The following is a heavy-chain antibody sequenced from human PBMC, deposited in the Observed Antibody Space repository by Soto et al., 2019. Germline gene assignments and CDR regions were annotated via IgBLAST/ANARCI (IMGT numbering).Heavy chain of an antibody. J-gene: IGHJ6*02. CDR2: IYYSGST. CDR1: GGSISSYY. V-gene: IGHV4-59*01. CDR3: ARAYYGDYVGAYYYGMDV. Sequence: QVQLQESGPGLVKPSETLSLTCTVSGGSISSYYWSWIRQPPGKGLEWIGYIYYSGSTNYNPSLNSRAPLSVDTSHTRFPLKLSSVTAADTAVYYCARAYYGDYVGAYYYGMDVWGQGTTVTVSS. D-gene: IGHD4-17*01.